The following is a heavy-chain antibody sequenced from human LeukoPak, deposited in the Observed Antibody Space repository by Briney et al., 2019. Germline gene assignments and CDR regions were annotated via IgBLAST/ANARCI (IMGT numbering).Heavy chain of an antibody. D-gene: IGHD2-21*02. Sequence: GGSLRLSCAASGFTFSSYSMNWVRQAPGKGLEWVSSISSSSSYIYYADSVKGRFTISRDNAKNPLYLQMNSLRAEDTAVYYCARSRDASWFDPWGQGTLVTVSS. CDR2: ISSSSSYI. CDR1: GFTFSSYS. CDR3: ARSRDASWFDP. V-gene: IGHV3-21*01. J-gene: IGHJ5*02.